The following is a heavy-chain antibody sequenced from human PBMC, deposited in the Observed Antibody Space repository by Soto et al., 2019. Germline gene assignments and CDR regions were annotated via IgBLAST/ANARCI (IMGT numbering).Heavy chain of an antibody. Sequence: QVQLVQSGAEVKKPGSSVKVSCKASGGTFSSYTISWVRQAPGQGLEWMGRIIPILGIANYAQKFQGRVTITADKSTSTAYMELSSVRSEDTAVYYCAGDGTVVVAATGGFDYWGQGTLVTVSS. V-gene: IGHV1-69*08. J-gene: IGHJ4*02. CDR3: AGDGTVVVAATGGFDY. CDR1: GGTFSSYT. D-gene: IGHD2-15*01. CDR2: IIPILGIA.